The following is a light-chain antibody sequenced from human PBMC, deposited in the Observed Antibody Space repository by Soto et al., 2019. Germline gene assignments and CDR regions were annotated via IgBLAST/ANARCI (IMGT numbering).Light chain of an antibody. CDR3: SSFGGSSTR. V-gene: IGLV2-14*01. CDR1: SSDVGGSNY. Sequence: QSALTQPASVSGSPGQSITISCTGTSSDVGGSNYVSWYQQHPGEAPKLMIYDVSYRPSGISNRFSGSKSGNTASLTISRPQAEDEADYFCSSFGGSSTRFGGGTKLTVL. J-gene: IGLJ2*01. CDR2: DVS.